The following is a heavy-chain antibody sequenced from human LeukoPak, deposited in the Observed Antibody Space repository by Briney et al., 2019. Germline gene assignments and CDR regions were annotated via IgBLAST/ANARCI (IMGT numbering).Heavy chain of an antibody. D-gene: IGHD6-13*01. J-gene: IGHJ4*02. V-gene: IGHV4-39*01. Sequence: SETLSLTCTVSGGSISSSSYYWGWIRQPPGKGLEWIGSIYYSGSTYYNPSLKSRVTISVDTSKNQSSLKLSSVTAADTAVYYCARTYSSTGPFDYWGQGTLVTVSS. CDR1: GGSISSSSYY. CDR3: ARTYSSTGPFDY. CDR2: IYYSGST.